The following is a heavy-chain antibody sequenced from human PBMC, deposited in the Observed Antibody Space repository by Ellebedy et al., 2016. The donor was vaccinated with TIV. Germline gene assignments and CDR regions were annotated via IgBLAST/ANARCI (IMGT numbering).Heavy chain of an antibody. CDR2: NSAYYGNT. D-gene: IGHD1-26*01. CDR1: GYTFTSHG. CDR3: TRDRGSYGYEL. V-gene: IGHV1-18*01. Sequence: AASVKVSCKASGYTFTSHGISWVRQAPGQGLEWMGWNSAYYGNTKYARKVQCRVTMAKDTSTRTAYMEPSSLRSDDTSVYYCTRDRGSYGYELWGQGTLVTVSS. J-gene: IGHJ4*02.